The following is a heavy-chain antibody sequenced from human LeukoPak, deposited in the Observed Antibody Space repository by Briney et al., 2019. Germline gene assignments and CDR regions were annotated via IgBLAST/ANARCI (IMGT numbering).Heavy chain of an antibody. CDR2: ISGSGGST. CDR3: AKPPYCSGGSCYSEEGVY. V-gene: IGHV3-23*01. J-gene: IGHJ4*02. Sequence: GGSLRLSCAASGFTFSSYAMSWVRQAPGKGLEWVSAISGSGGSTYYADSVKGRLTISRDNSKNTLYLQMNSLRAEDTAVYYCAKPPYCSGGSCYSEEGVYWGQGTLVTVSS. D-gene: IGHD2-15*01. CDR1: GFTFSSYA.